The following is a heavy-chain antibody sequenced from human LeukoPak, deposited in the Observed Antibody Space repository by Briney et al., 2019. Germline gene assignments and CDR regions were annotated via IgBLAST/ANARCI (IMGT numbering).Heavy chain of an antibody. CDR3: ARRGLIAVAADFDY. CDR1: GGSFSGYY. J-gene: IGHJ4*02. D-gene: IGHD6-19*01. CDR2: INHSGST. Sequence: SETLSLTCAVYGGSFSGYYWSWTRQPPGKGLEWIGEINHSGSTNYNPSLKSRVTISVDTSKNQFSLKLSSVTAADTAVYYCARRGLIAVAADFDYWGQGTLVTVSS. V-gene: IGHV4-34*01.